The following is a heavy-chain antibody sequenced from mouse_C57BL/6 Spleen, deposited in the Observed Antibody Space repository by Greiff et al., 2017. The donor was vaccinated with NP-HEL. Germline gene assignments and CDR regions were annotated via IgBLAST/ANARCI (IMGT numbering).Heavy chain of an antibody. D-gene: IGHD1-1*01. J-gene: IGHJ3*01. CDR3: ARHEGGYGSRGAWFAD. Sequence: VKLLESGAELVKPGSSVKLSCKASGYTFTEYTIHWVKQRSGQGLEWIGWFYPGSGSIQYNEKFKDKATFTADKSSSTGYMEIIRLTSEDSAVYFCARHEGGYGSRGAWFADWGQGTLVTVSA. V-gene: IGHV1-62-2*01. CDR1: GYTFTEYT. CDR2: FYPGSGSI.